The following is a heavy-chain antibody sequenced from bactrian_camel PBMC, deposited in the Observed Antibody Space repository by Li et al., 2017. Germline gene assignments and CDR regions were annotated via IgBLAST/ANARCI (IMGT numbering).Heavy chain of an antibody. J-gene: IGHJ4*01. Sequence: DVQLVESGGGSVQAGGSVRLSCAVSGYSDFARLCMGWFRQAPGKEREGVAAIAIGGESTYIGDSVKGRFTISRDNGKNTLDLQMDSLKPEDTGMFYCAAVIIVTSVARPFLTGVTGPRSPSP. V-gene: IGHV3S32*01. D-gene: IGHD2*01. CDR1: GYSDFARLC. CDR2: IAIGGEST. CDR3: AAVIIVTSVARPFLT.